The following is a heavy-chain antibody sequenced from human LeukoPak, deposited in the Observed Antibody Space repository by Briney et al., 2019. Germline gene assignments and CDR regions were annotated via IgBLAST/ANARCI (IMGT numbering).Heavy chain of an antibody. Sequence: ASVKVSCTASGYAFRTYDINWVRPATGQGLEWMGWMDPNSGNGGSAQKFQGRVTMTRDTSRSTAYVELNSLTSEDTAVYYCARGLWGTQCRTSTCYTLDPWGQGTLVTVSS. CDR2: MDPNSGNG. CDR1: GYAFRTYD. J-gene: IGHJ5*02. V-gene: IGHV1-8*02. D-gene: IGHD2-15*01. CDR3: ARGLWGTQCRTSTCYTLDP.